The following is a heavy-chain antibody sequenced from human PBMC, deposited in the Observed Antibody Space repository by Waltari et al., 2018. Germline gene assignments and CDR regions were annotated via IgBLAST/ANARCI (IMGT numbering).Heavy chain of an antibody. D-gene: IGHD5-18*01. Sequence: QVQLQESGPGLVKPSQTLSLTCTVSVGSLTSGGYYWSWIRQHPGKGLEWIGYIYYSGSTYYNPSLKSRVTISVDTSKNQFSLKLSSVTAADTAVYYCARGYSYGYWDFDYWGQGTLVTVSS. CDR1: VGSLTSGGYY. V-gene: IGHV4-31*03. CDR3: ARGYSYGYWDFDY. J-gene: IGHJ4*02. CDR2: IYYSGST.